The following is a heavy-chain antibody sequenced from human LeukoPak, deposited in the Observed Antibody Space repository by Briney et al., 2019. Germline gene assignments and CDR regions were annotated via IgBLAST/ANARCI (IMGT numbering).Heavy chain of an antibody. CDR3: ARASSVGSSWTFDY. CDR2: IYPIDSDT. CDR1: GYKFTSYW. Sequence: GESLKISCKGSGYKFTSYWIGWVRRMPGKGLEWMGIIYPIDSDTRYSPSFQGQVTISADKSISTAYLQWSSLKASDTAMYYCARASSVGSSWTFDYWGQGTLVTVSS. J-gene: IGHJ4*02. D-gene: IGHD6-13*01. V-gene: IGHV5-51*01.